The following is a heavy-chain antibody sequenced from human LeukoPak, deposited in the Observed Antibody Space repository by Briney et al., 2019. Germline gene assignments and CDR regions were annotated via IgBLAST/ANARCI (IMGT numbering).Heavy chain of an antibody. CDR1: GFTFSNYN. V-gene: IGHV3-48*01. D-gene: IGHD2-15*01. Sequence: PGGSLRLSCAASGFTFSNYNMNWVRQAPGKGLEWVSYISSSSGIIDYADSVKGRFTISRDNAKNSLYLQMNTLRAEDTAVYSCARGADGVSSNSRGWFDPWGQGTLVTVSS. CDR3: ARGADGVSSNSRGWFDP. CDR2: ISSSSGII. J-gene: IGHJ5*02.